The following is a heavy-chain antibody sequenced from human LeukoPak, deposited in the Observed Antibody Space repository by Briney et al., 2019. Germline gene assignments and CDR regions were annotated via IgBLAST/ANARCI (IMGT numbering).Heavy chain of an antibody. CDR3: ARRVESSSWTFDY. Sequence: GESLKISCKGSGYRFTSYWIGWVRQMPGKGPEWMGIIYPGDSDTRYSPSFQGQVTISADKSISTAYLQWSSLKASDTAIYYCARRVESSSWTFDYWGQGTLVTVSS. J-gene: IGHJ4*02. D-gene: IGHD6-13*01. CDR1: GYRFTSYW. V-gene: IGHV5-51*01. CDR2: IYPGDSDT.